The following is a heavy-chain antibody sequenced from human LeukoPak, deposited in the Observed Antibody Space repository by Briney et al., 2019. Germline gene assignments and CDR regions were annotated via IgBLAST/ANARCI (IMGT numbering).Heavy chain of an antibody. Sequence: SQTLSLTCAISGDSVSSISVARNWIRQSPSRGLEWLGRTYYRSKWYYEYAVSVKSRINISPDTSKNQFSLQLTSVTPEDTAVYYCSLARSEYHYGMDVWGQGTTVTVSS. V-gene: IGHV6-1*01. CDR2: TYYRSKWYY. CDR3: SLARSEYHYGMDV. J-gene: IGHJ6*02. CDR1: GDSVSSISVA.